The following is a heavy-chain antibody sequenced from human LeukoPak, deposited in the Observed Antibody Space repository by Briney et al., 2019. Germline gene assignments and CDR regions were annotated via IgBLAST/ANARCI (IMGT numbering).Heavy chain of an antibody. Sequence: GGSLRLSWAASGFTFSSYSMNWVRQAPGKGLEWVSSISSSSSYIYYADSVKGRFTISRDNAKNSLYLQMNSLRVEDTALYYCARGLVGATTRSTFDYWGRGTLVTVSS. J-gene: IGHJ4*02. CDR2: ISSSSSYI. V-gene: IGHV3-21*04. CDR3: ARGLVGATTRSTFDY. D-gene: IGHD1-26*01. CDR1: GFTFSSYS.